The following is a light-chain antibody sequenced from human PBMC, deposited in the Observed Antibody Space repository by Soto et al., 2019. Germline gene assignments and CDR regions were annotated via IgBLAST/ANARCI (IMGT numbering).Light chain of an antibody. Sequence: GDRVTITCRASQSLSGWLAWYQQEPGKAPKLLIYMASSLASGIPSGFIGSGAGTEFTLTISSLQPDDFATYYCQQYDGYSWTFGQGTKVDIK. CDR3: QQYDGYSWT. CDR1: QSLSGW. V-gene: IGKV1-5*03. CDR2: MAS. J-gene: IGKJ1*01.